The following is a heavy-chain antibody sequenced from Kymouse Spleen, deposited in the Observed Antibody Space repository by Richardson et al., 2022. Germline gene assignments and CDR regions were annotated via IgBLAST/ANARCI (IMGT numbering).Heavy chain of an antibody. V-gene: IGHV3-9*01. CDR3: AKDIGGIAVAGYFDY. Sequence: EVQLVESGGGLVQPGRSLRLSCAASGFTFDDYAMHWVRQAPGKGLEWVSGISWNSGSIGYADSVKGRFTISRDNAKNSLYLQMNSLRAEDTALYYCAKDIGGIAVAGYFDYWGQGTLVTVSS. CDR1: GFTFDDYA. J-gene: IGHJ4*02. CDR2: ISWNSGSI. D-gene: IGHD6-19*01.